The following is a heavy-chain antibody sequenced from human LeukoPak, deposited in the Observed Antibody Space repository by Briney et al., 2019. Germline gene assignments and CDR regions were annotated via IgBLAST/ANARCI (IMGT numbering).Heavy chain of an antibody. CDR2: IIPIFGTA. Sequence: SVKVSCKASGGTFSSYAISWVRQAPGQGLGWMGGIIPIFGTANYAQKFQGRVTITTDESTSTAYMELSSLRSEDTAVYYCARLVARAYYMDVWGKGTTVTVSS. J-gene: IGHJ6*03. V-gene: IGHV1-69*05. CDR1: GGTFSSYA. CDR3: ARLVARAYYMDV. D-gene: IGHD5-12*01.